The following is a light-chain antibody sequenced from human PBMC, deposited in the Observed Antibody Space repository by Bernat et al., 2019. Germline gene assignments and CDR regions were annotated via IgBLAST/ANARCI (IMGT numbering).Light chain of an antibody. Sequence: QSALTQPRSVSGSPGQSVTISCTGTSGDVGGYNRVSCYQQHPGKAPKFMIYDVNKRPSGVPDRFSGSKSGSTASLTISGLQAEDEADYYCCSFAGKSAWVFGGGTKVTVL. CDR2: DVN. V-gene: IGLV2-11*01. CDR1: SGDVGGYNR. J-gene: IGLJ3*02. CDR3: CSFAGKSAWV.